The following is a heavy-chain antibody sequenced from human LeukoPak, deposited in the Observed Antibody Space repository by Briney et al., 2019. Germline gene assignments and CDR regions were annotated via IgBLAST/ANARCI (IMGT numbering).Heavy chain of an antibody. D-gene: IGHD6-13*01. J-gene: IGHJ5*02. Sequence: SETLSLTCTVSGGSIISNSHYWGWIRQPPGKGLEWIGSIYHSGSTYYNTSLKSRVTISADTSKNQFSLKLSSVTAADTAVYYCARQQLVRTGWFDPWGQGTLVTVSS. V-gene: IGHV4-39*01. CDR3: ARQQLVRTGWFDP. CDR2: IYHSGST. CDR1: GGSIISNSHY.